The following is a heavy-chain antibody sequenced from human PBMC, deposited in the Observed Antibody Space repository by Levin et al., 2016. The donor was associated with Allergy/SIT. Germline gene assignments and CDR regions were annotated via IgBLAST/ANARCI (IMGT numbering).Heavy chain of an antibody. D-gene: IGHD2-2*01. J-gene: IGHJ1*01. Sequence: SGPTLVKPTQTLTLTCTFSGFSLSTHGVGVGWIRQPPGKALDWLALIYWNDEKRYSPSLKSRLTITKDTSKNHVVLTMTNMDPVDTATYYCAQRDLQYLAEYFQHWGQGTLVTVSS. CDR2: IYWNDEK. V-gene: IGHV2-5*01. CDR1: GFSLSTHGVG. CDR3: AQRDLQYLAEYFQH.